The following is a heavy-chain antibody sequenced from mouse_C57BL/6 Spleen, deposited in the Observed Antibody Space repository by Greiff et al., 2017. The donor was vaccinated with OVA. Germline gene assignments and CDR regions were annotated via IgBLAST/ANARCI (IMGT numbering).Heavy chain of an antibody. J-gene: IGHJ2*01. V-gene: IGHV1-72*01. D-gene: IGHD4-1*01. Sequence: QVQLQQSVAELVRPGASVKLTCTASGFNIKNTYMHWVKQRPGRGLEWIGRIDPNSGGTKYNEKFESKATLTVDKPSSTAYMQLSSLTSEDSAVYYCARWVTGTLFDYWGQGTTLTVSS. CDR3: ARWVTGTLFDY. CDR1: GFNIKNTY. CDR2: IDPNSGGT.